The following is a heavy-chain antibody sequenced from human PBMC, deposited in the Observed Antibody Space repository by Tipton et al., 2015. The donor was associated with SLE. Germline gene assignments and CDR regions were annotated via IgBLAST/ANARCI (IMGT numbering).Heavy chain of an antibody. CDR1: GFTFSSYS. CDR3: AKDGEGWWEGGSPPNYFDY. V-gene: IGHV3-23*01. CDR2: ISGSGGST. Sequence: SLRLSCAASGFTFSSYSMSWVRQAPGKGLEWVSAISGSGGSTYYADSVKGRFTISRDNSKSTLYLQMNSLRAEDTAVYYCAKDGEGWWEGGSPPNYFDYWGQGTLVTVSS. J-gene: IGHJ4*02. D-gene: IGHD2-15*01.